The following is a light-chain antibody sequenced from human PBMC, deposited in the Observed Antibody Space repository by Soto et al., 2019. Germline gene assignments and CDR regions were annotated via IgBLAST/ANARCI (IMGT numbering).Light chain of an antibody. CDR3: QSFDSSLSCYV. CDR1: KSDIGAGYD. Sequence: QSVLTQPPSVSGAPGQRVTISCTGSKSDIGAGYDVHWYQQFPGAAPKLLIYGNTNRPSGVPDRFSGSRSGTSASLAITGLQAEDEADSFCQSFDSSLSCYVFGTGTKVTVL. J-gene: IGLJ1*01. CDR2: GNT. V-gene: IGLV1-40*01.